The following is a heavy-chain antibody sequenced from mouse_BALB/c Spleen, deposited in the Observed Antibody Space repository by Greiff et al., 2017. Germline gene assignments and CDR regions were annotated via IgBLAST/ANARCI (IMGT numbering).Heavy chain of an antibody. D-gene: IGHD2-3*01. CDR3: ARSDGYYSWFAY. CDR2: IYPGNGDT. Sequence: LQQPGAELVKPGASVKMSCKASGYTFTSYNMHWVKQTPGQGLEWIGAIYPGNGDTSYNQKFKGKATLTADKSSSTAYMQLSSLTSEDSAVYYCARSDGYYSWFAYWGQGTLVTVSA. V-gene: IGHV1-12*01. J-gene: IGHJ3*01. CDR1: GYTFTSYN.